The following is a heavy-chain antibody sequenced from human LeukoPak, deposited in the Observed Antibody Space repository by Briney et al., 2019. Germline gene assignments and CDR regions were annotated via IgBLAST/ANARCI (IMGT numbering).Heavy chain of an antibody. CDR1: GGSISSGPYY. CDR3: ASATVTTFYYFDY. Sequence: TSETLSLTCTVSGGSISSGPYYWGWIRQPPGKGLEWIGNIYYGENTYYNPSLKSRVTISIDTSKNQFSLKLSSVTAADTAVYYCASATVTTFYYFDYWGQGTLVTVSS. D-gene: IGHD4-17*01. V-gene: IGHV4-39*07. J-gene: IGHJ4*02. CDR2: IYYGENT.